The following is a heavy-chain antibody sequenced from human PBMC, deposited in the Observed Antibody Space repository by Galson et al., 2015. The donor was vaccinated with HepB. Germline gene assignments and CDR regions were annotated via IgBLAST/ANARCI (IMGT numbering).Heavy chain of an antibody. V-gene: IGHV4-34*01. J-gene: IGHJ2*01. D-gene: IGHD2-2*01. CDR1: GGSFSGYY. CDR3: ARGSGFFVVVPAARGRYWYFDL. CDR2: INHSGST. Sequence: SETLSLTCAVYGGSFSGYYWSWIRQPPGKGLEWIGEINHSGSTNYNPSLKSRVTISVDTSKNQFSLKLSSVTAADTAVYYCARGSGFFVVVPAARGRYWYFDLWGRGTLVTVSS.